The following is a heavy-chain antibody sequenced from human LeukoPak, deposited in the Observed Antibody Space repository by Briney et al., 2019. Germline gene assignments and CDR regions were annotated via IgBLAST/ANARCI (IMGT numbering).Heavy chain of an antibody. J-gene: IGHJ5*02. CDR3: ARGLAAAGTVWFDP. CDR2: INHSGST. CDR1: GGSFSGHY. Sequence: SETLSLTCAVYGGSFSGHYWSWIRQPPGKGLEWIGEINHSGSTNYNPSLKSRVTISVDTSKNQFSLKLSSVTAADTAVYYCARGLAAAGTVWFDPWGQGTLVTVSS. V-gene: IGHV4-34*01. D-gene: IGHD6-13*01.